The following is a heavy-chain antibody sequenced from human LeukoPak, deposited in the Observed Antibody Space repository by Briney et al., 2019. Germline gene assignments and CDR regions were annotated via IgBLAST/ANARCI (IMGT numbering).Heavy chain of an antibody. V-gene: IGHV3-66*02. CDR1: GFTVSSNY. CDR2: IYSGGST. D-gene: IGHD3-3*01. J-gene: IGHJ5*02. CDR3: ARVSMYYDFWSGYYGDP. Sequence: GGSLRLSCAASGFTVSSNYMSWVRQAPGKGLEWVSVIYSGGSTFYADSVKGRFTISRDNSKNTLYLQMNSLRAEDTAVYYCARVSMYYDFWSGYYGDPWGQGTLVTVSS.